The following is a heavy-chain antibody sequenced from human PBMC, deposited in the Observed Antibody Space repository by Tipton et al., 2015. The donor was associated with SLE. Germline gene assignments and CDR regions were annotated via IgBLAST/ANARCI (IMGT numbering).Heavy chain of an antibody. D-gene: IGHD2-21*01. CDR3: ARGHPHIVVLFGGGWLDP. J-gene: IGHJ5*02. Sequence: TLSLTCALYGGSFSGYYWNWIRQPPGKGLEWIGEINHSGSTSYNPSLKSRATISEDTSKNQFSLKVKSVTAADTAVYFCARGHPHIVVLFGGGWLDPWGQGTLVTVSS. CDR2: INHSGST. CDR1: GGSFSGYY. V-gene: IGHV4-34*01.